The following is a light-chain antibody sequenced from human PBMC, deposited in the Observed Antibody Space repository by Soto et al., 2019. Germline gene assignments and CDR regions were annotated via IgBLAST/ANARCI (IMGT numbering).Light chain of an antibody. CDR3: QSYDSSLSGYV. J-gene: IGLJ1*01. Sequence: QSVLTQPPSASGTPGQRVTISCSGSNSNVGNNTVNWYQQFPGTSPRLLIEANNQRASGVPDRFSGSKSANSASLAISGLKSEDEADYYCQSYDSSLSGYVFGTGTKVTVL. CDR1: NSNVGNNT. V-gene: IGLV1-44*01. CDR2: ANN.